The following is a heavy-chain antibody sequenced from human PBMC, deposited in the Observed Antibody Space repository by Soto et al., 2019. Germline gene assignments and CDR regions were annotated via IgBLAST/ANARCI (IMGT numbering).Heavy chain of an antibody. Sequence: EASVKVSCKASGGTFSSYAISWVRQAPGQGLEWMGGIIPIFGTANYAQKFQGRVTITADESTSTAYMELSSLRSEDTAVYYCARDLEGRSSSSANWFDPWGQGTLVTVSS. CDR1: GGTFSSYA. J-gene: IGHJ5*02. V-gene: IGHV1-69*13. CDR2: IIPIFGTA. D-gene: IGHD6-6*01. CDR3: ARDLEGRSSSSANWFDP.